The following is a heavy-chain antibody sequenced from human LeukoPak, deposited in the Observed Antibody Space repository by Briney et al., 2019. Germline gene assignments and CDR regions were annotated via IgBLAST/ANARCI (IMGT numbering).Heavy chain of an antibody. CDR3: ASRERILEWPKAFDY. CDR2: INPNSGGT. D-gene: IGHD3-3*01. V-gene: IGHV1-2*02. Sequence: ASVKVSCKASGYTFTGYYMHWVRQAPGQGLEWMGWINPNSGGTNYAQKFQGRVTMTRDTSISTAYMELSRLRSDDTAVYYCASRERILEWPKAFDYWGQGTLVTVSS. CDR1: GYTFTGYY. J-gene: IGHJ4*02.